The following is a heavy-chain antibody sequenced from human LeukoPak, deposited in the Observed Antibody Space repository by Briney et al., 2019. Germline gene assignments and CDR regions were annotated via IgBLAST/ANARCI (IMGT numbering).Heavy chain of an antibody. V-gene: IGHV1-2*04. CDR3: ARGPGITMVRGVIYFDY. D-gene: IGHD3-10*01. J-gene: IGHJ4*02. Sequence: ASVKVSCKASGGSFSSYAISWVRQAPGQGLEWMGGINPNSGGTNYAQKFQGWVTMTRDTSISTAYMELSRLRSDDTAVYYCARGPGITMVRGVIYFDYWGQGTLVTVSS. CDR1: GGSFSSYA. CDR2: INPNSGGT.